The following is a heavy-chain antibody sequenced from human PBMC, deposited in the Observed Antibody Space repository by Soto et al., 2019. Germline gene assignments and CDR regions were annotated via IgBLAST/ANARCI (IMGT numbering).Heavy chain of an antibody. D-gene: IGHD3-10*01. J-gene: IGHJ4*02. Sequence: GALRLSCEASGFIFSTYGMSWVRQAPGKGLEWVAAIIGSSAETRYADSVKGRFTISRDNSKNTLYLQMNSLRAEDTAVYYCAKDFVRFGELLSLDYWGQGTPVTVSS. CDR3: AKDFVRFGELLSLDY. CDR2: IIGSSAET. V-gene: IGHV3-23*01. CDR1: GFIFSTYG.